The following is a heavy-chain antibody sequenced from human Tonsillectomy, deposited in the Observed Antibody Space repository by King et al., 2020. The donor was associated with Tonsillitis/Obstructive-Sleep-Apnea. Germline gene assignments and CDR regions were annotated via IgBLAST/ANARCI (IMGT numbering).Heavy chain of an antibody. V-gene: IGHV3-21*01. D-gene: IGHD1-26*01. J-gene: IGHJ3*02. Sequence: VQLVESGGGLVKPGGSLRLSCAASRFIFSSYTFNWVRLAPGKGLEWVSSISSSSTYIYYANSVRGRFTISRDHAKNSVYLQIDSLGAEDTALYYCARDHLGAPRRYAFDIWGQGTMVTVSS. CDR2: ISSSSTYI. CDR1: RFIFSSYT. CDR3: ARDHLGAPRRYAFDI.